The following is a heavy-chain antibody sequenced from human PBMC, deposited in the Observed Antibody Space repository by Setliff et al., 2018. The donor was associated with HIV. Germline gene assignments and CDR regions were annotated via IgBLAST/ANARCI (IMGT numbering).Heavy chain of an antibody. Sequence: SETLSLTCTVSGSSISSHYWSWIRQHPEKGLEWIGYIYYSGSAYYNPSLKSRVTISLDTSKNQFSLRPTSVTAADTAVYYCARQYQLYGDTYRYFDFWGQGTLVTVSS. CDR1: GSSISSHY. V-gene: IGHV4-59*08. J-gene: IGHJ4*02. CDR2: IYYSGSA. D-gene: IGHD4-17*01. CDR3: ARQYQLYGDTYRYFDF.